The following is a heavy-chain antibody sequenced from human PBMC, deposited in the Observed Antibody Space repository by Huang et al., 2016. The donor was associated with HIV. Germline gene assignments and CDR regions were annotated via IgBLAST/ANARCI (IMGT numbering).Heavy chain of an antibody. CDR3: ARGSPGLTDY. V-gene: IGHV1-3*04. J-gene: IGHJ4*02. D-gene: IGHD2-8*01. CDR1: GYTFSGYT. Sequence: QAQLVQSGAEVKKPGASVKISCKASGYTFSGYTFHWVRQAPGQRPEWMGWINTGNGNTKYSQNCQGRVTISSDTSASTAYRELTRLRSEDTALYFCARGSPGLTDYWGQGTLITVTS. CDR2: INTGNGNT.